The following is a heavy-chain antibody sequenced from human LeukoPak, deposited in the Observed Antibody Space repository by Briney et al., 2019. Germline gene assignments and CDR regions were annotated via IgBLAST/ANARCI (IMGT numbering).Heavy chain of an antibody. CDR2: IFGSGGSP. V-gene: IGHV3-23*01. D-gene: IGHD5-18*01. CDR1: GFTFGSHA. J-gene: IGHJ4*02. Sequence: RGSLRLSCEASGFTFGSHAMYWVRQAPGKGLEWVAGIFGSGGSPHYADPVKGRFTISRDNSRNPVYLQINSLRAKYTAVYYRGKTTVGYSSGQKPAWPVDYWGQGTLVTVSS. CDR3: GKTTVGYSSGQKPAWPVDY.